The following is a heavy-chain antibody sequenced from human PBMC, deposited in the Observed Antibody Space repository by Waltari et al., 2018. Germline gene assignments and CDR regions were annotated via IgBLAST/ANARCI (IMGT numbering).Heavy chain of an antibody. Sequence: EVQLVESGGGLIQPGVSLRLSCAASGFTVRTYMSGVPQAPGKGLEWVSVIYTGGSTDYADSVKGRFTISRDNSKNTLYLQMNSLRAEDTAVYYCATSMAVAGKGRGWFDSWGQGTLVTVSS. CDR2: IYTGGST. V-gene: IGHV3-53*01. D-gene: IGHD6-19*01. CDR1: GFTVRTY. J-gene: IGHJ5*01. CDR3: ATSMAVAGKGRGWFDS.